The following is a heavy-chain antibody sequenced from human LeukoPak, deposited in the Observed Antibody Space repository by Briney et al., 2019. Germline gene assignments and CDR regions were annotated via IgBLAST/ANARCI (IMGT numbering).Heavy chain of an antibody. CDR2: IYYSGST. Sequence: SETLSLTCTVSGGSISSGDYYWSWIRQPPGKGLEWIGYIYYSGSTYYNPSLKSRVTISVDTSKNQFSLKLSSVTAADTAVYYCARDKRRWDFGESWFDPWGQGTLVTVSS. J-gene: IGHJ5*02. V-gene: IGHV4-30-4*08. CDR1: GGSISSGDYY. CDR3: ARDKRRWDFGESWFDP. D-gene: IGHD3-16*01.